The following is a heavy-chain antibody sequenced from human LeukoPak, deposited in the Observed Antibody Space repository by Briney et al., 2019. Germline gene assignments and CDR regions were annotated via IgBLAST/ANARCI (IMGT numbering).Heavy chain of an antibody. CDR2: IIAYNGNT. J-gene: IGHJ4*02. Sequence: ASVTVSFKASGYTFTSYGISWVRQAPGQGLEWMGWIIAYNGNTNYAQKLQCRVTMTTDTSTSTAYMELRSLRSDDTAVYYCARGAPYVWGSYRPFDYWGQGNLVTVSS. CDR1: GYTFTSYG. CDR3: ARGAPYVWGSYRPFDY. D-gene: IGHD3-16*02. V-gene: IGHV1-18*01.